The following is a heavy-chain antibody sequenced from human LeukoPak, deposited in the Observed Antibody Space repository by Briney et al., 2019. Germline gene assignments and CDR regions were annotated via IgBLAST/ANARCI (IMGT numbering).Heavy chain of an antibody. CDR2: IKPGGSEY. V-gene: IGHV3-7*01. CDR3: ARDVSRSFDY. Sequence: GGSLRLSCVGSGFTLSSSWLNWFRQAPGKGLEWVANIKPGGSEYYYVDSVKGRFTISRDNAQNSLYLQMNSLRADDTAVYYCARDVSRSFDYWGQGTLVTVSS. J-gene: IGHJ4*02. CDR1: GFTLSSSW.